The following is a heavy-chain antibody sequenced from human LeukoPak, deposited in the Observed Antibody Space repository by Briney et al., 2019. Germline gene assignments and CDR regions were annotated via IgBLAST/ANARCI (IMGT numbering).Heavy chain of an antibody. CDR1: GGSISSYY. CDR2: FYSGGGT. D-gene: IGHD4-23*01. CDR3: ARVYGGNSDWFDP. V-gene: IGHV4-4*07. Sequence: PSETLSLTCTVSGGSISSYYWSWIRQPAGKGLEWIGRFYSGGGTDYNPSLKSRVTMSVDTSKNQFSLKLSSVTAADTAVYYCARVYGGNSDWFDPWGQGTLVTVSS. J-gene: IGHJ5*02.